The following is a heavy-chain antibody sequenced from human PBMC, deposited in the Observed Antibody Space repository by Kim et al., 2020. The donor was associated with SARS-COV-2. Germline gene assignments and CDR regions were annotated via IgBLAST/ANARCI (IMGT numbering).Heavy chain of an antibody. CDR1: GGSFSGYY. D-gene: IGHD3-3*01. CDR2: INHSGST. CDR3: ARSTSITSFGVVIHDYGMDV. V-gene: IGHV4-34*01. J-gene: IGHJ6*02. Sequence: SETLSLTCAVYGGSFSGYYWSWIRQPPGKGLEWIGEINHSGSTNYNPSLKSRVTISVDTAKNQFSLKLSSVTAADTAVYYCARSTSITSFGVVIHDYGMDVWGQGTTVTVSS.